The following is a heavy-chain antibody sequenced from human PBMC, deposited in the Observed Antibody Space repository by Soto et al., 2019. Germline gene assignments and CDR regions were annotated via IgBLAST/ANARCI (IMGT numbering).Heavy chain of an antibody. CDR2: INHSGST. CDR3: RSGYSPGYFDY. CDR1: GGSFSGYY. Sequence: KTSETLSLTCAVYGGSFSGYYWSWIRQPPGKGLEWIGEINHSGSTNYNPSLKSRVTISVDTSKNQFSLKLSSVTAADTAVYYCRSGYSPGYFDYWGQGTLVTVSS. J-gene: IGHJ4*02. D-gene: IGHD5-18*01. V-gene: IGHV4-34*01.